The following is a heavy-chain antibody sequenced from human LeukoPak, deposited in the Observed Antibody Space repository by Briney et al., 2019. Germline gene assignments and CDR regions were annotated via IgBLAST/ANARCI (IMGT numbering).Heavy chain of an antibody. V-gene: IGHV1-2*02. Sequence: ASVKVSCKASGYTFTGFYIHWVRQAPGQGLEWMGWINPNSGGTNFAQKFQGRVTMTRDTSISTAYMELSRLRSDDTAVYYCARDGVDYYGSGSYSDPPYNWFDPWGQRTLVTVSS. CDR3: ARDGVDYYGSGSYSDPPYNWFDP. D-gene: IGHD3-10*01. CDR2: INPNSGGT. CDR1: GYTFTGFY. J-gene: IGHJ5*02.